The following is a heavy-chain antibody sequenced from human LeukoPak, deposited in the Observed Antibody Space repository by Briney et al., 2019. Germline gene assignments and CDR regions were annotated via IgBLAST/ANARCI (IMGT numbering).Heavy chain of an antibody. CDR3: ARHRARDGYNALAY. D-gene: IGHD5-24*01. J-gene: IGHJ4*02. CDR1: GGSISNYY. V-gene: IGHV4-59*08. CDR2: MYNSVS. Sequence: PSETLSLTCTVSGGSISNYYWSWIRQPPGKALEWIAYMYNSVSNYTPCLKRRVNISVDTYKNQFYMKLSSVTAADTAVYYCARHRARDGYNALAYWGQGTLGTVSS.